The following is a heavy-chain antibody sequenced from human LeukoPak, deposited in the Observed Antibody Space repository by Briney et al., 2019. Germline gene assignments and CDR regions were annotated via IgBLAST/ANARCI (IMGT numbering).Heavy chain of an antibody. CDR2: IIPIFGTA. Sequence: GASVKVSCKASGGTFSSYAISWVRQAPGQGLEWMGGIIPIFGTANYAQKFQGRVTITTDESTSTAYMELSSLRSEDTAVYYCARDGVSFGVVNYFDYWGQGTLVTVPS. J-gene: IGHJ4*02. D-gene: IGHD3-3*01. V-gene: IGHV1-69*05. CDR1: GGTFSSYA. CDR3: ARDGVSFGVVNYFDY.